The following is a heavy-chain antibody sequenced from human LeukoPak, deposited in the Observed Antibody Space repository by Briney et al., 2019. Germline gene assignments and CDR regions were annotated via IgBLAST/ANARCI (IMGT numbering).Heavy chain of an antibody. J-gene: IGHJ4*02. CDR1: GFTFSSYA. V-gene: IGHV3-7*01. CDR2: IKEDGSAK. Sequence: PGGSLRLSCAASGFTFSSYAMHWVRRAPGKGLEWVAKIKEDGSAKYYVDSVKGRFTVSRDNAKNSLFLQMNSLRAEDTAVYFCARMIPYGPFDYWGQGTLVTVSS. D-gene: IGHD2-21*01. CDR3: ARMIPYGPFDY.